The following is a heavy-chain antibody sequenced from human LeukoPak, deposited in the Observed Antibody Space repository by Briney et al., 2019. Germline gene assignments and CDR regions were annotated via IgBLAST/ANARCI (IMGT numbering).Heavy chain of an antibody. CDR3: ARWRLPKYYFYY. CDR2: ISAYNSNT. D-gene: IGHD2-15*01. Sequence: ASLKVSCKASRYTLTSYGISRVRQSPGQWVKKMGWISAYNSNTNYAQKLQGRVTMTTDTSTSTAYMELRSLRSDDTAVYYCARWRLPKYYFYYWGQGTLVTVSS. J-gene: IGHJ4*02. V-gene: IGHV1-18*01. CDR1: RYTLTSYG.